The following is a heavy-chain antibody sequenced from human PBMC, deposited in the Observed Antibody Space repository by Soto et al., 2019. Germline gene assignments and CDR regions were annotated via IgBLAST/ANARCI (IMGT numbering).Heavy chain of an antibody. CDR2: ISSSSSYI. J-gene: IGHJ6*03. D-gene: IGHD3-10*01. Sequence: EVQLVESGGGLVKPGGSLRLSCAASGFTFSSYSMNWVRQAPGKGLEWVSSISSSSSYIYYADSVKGRFTISRDNAKNSLYLHMNSLRAEDTAVYYCARGRGAVRGVSAPYYMDVWGKGTTVTVSS. CDR3: ARGRGAVRGVSAPYYMDV. CDR1: GFTFSSYS. V-gene: IGHV3-21*01.